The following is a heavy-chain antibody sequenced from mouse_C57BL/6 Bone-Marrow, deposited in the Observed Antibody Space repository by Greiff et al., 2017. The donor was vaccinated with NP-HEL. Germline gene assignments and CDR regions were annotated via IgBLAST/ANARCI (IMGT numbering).Heavy chain of an antibody. J-gene: IGHJ2*01. D-gene: IGHD2-1*01. CDR2: IDPEDGET. CDR3: ARKYGKNY. CDR1: GFTILDYY. Sequence: LPQSVAVLVNPGASVKLPCPASGFTILDYYIHWAKPRTEQGLVWIGRIDPEDGETKYAPKFQGKATITADTSSNTADQQLSSLTSEDTAVYDCARKYGKNYWGQGTTLTVST. V-gene: IGHV14-2*01.